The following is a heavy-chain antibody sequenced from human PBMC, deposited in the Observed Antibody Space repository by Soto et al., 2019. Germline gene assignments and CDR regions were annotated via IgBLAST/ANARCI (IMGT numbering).Heavy chain of an antibody. D-gene: IGHD4-17*01. Sequence: EGSLRLSCAASGFTFSSYGMHWVRQAPGKGLEWVAVISYDGSNKYYADSVKGRFTISRDNSKNTLYLQMNSLRAEDTAVYYCAKDGQRSGDYSFDYWGQGTLVTVSS. V-gene: IGHV3-30*18. CDR1: GFTFSSYG. CDR2: ISYDGSNK. J-gene: IGHJ4*02. CDR3: AKDGQRSGDYSFDY.